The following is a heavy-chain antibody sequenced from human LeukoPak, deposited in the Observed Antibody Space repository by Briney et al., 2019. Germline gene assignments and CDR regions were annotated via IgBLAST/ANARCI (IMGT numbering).Heavy chain of an antibody. CDR1: GFSVRGSF. Sequence: GGSLRLSCAASGFSVRGSFMNWVRQAPGKGLEWVSLLSNTENSFYADSVKGRFTLSRDISNNTLYLHMHSLRGEDTAVYFCARAIGVVDCGTQTCYPYHFDKWGRGALVTVSS. J-gene: IGHJ4*02. V-gene: IGHV3-66*01. CDR2: LSNTENS. D-gene: IGHD2-21*01. CDR3: ARAIGVVDCGTQTCYPYHFDK.